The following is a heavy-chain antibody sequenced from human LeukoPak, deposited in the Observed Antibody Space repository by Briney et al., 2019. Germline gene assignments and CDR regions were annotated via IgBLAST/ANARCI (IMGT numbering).Heavy chain of an antibody. Sequence: SETLSLTCTVSGGSISSYYWSWIRQPPGKGLEWLGYIYYSGSTNYNPSLKSRVTISVDTSKNQFSLKLSSVTAADTAVYYCARRVRYDFWSGYGHNWFDPWGQGTLVTVSS. D-gene: IGHD3-3*01. CDR2: IYYSGST. CDR3: ARRVRYDFWSGYGHNWFDP. V-gene: IGHV4-59*01. J-gene: IGHJ5*02. CDR1: GGSISSYY.